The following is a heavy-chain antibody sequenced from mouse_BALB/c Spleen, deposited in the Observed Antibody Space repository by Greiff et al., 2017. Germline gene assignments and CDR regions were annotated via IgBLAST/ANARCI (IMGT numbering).Heavy chain of an antibody. D-gene: IGHD1-2*01. CDR3: ASDYYGSYCDY. CDR1: GYTFTEYT. V-gene: IGHV1-18*01. J-gene: IGHJ2*01. Sequence: EVQVVESAPELVKPGASVKISCKTSGYTFTEYTMHWVKQSHGKSLEWIGGINPNNGGTSYNQKFKGKATLTVDKSSSTAYMELRSLTSEDSAVYYCASDYYGSYCDYWGQGTTLTVSS. CDR2: INPNNGGT.